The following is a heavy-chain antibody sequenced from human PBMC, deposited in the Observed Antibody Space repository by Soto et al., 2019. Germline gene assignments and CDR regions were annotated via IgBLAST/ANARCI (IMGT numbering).Heavy chain of an antibody. J-gene: IGHJ6*02. V-gene: IGHV3-74*01. Sequence: EVQLVESGGGLVQPGGSLRLSCAAAGFTFSSYWMHWVRQAPGKGLVWVSRINSDGSSTSYADSVKGRFTISRDNAKNTLYLQMNSLRAENTAVYYCARDGSGGYNYYYGMDVWGQGTTVTVSS. CDR1: GFTFSSYW. CDR3: ARDGSGGYNYYYGMDV. D-gene: IGHD6-19*01. CDR2: INSDGSST.